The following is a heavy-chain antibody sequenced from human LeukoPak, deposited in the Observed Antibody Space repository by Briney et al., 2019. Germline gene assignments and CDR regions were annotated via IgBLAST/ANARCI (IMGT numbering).Heavy chain of an antibody. V-gene: IGHV1-2*02. J-gene: IGHJ3*02. Sequence: ASVKVSCKASGYTFTGYYMHWVRQAPGQGLEWMGWINPNSGGTNYAQKFQGRVTMTRDTSISTAYMELSRLRSDDTAVYYCARDRDYHGSGSPFNGDSFDIWGQGTMVTVSS. CDR3: ARDRDYHGSGSPFNGDSFDI. D-gene: IGHD3-10*01. CDR1: GYTFTGYY. CDR2: INPNSGGT.